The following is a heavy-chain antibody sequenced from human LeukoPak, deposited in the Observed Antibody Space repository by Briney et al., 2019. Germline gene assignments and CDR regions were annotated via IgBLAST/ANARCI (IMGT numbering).Heavy chain of an antibody. CDR1: GFTFSSYG. V-gene: IGHV3-30*02. Sequence: GGSLRLSCAASGFTFSSYGMQWVRQAPGKGLEWVAFIRYDGSNKYYADSVKGRFTISRDNSKNTLYLQMNSLRAEDTAVYYCAGYSSSFQGYWGQGTLVTVSS. CDR2: IRYDGSNK. J-gene: IGHJ4*02. CDR3: AGYSSSFQGY. D-gene: IGHD6-13*01.